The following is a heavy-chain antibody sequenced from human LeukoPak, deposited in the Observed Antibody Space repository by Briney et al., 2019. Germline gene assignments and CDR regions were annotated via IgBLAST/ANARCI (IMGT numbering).Heavy chain of an antibody. J-gene: IGHJ2*01. CDR1: GFSLSTSGMC. CDR2: IDWDDDK. CDR3: ARTNIVATLRAGWYFDL. D-gene: IGHD5-12*01. V-gene: IGHV2-70*01. Sequence: SGPALVKPTQTLTLTCTFSGFSLSTSGMCVSWIRQPPGKALERLGLIDWDDDKYYSTSLKTRLTISKDTSKNQVVLTMTNMDPVDTATYYCARTNIVATLRAGWYFDLWGRGTLVTVSS.